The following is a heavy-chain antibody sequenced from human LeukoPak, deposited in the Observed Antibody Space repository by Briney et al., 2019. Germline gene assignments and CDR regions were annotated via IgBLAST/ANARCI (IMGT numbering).Heavy chain of an antibody. D-gene: IGHD3-10*01. J-gene: IGHJ4*02. CDR1: GYTFINYV. Sequence: ASAKVSCKASGYTFINYVITWGPQAPGQRPELMGWIIAYNSAYNGNTHYAQKLQGRVTMTTDTSTNTGYMELRSLRSDDTAVYYCAREYGSGSYTGIDYWGQGTLVSVSS. CDR2: IIAYNSAYNGNT. V-gene: IGHV1-18*01. CDR3: AREYGSGSYTGIDY.